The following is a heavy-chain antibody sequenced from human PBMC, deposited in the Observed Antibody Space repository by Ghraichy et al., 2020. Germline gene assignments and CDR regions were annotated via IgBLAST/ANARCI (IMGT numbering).Heavy chain of an antibody. D-gene: IGHD6-19*01. J-gene: IGHJ4*02. Sequence: ASVKVSCKASGYTFTSYYMHWVRQAPGQGLEWMGWINPNSGGTNYAQKFQGRVTMTRDTSISTAYMELSRLRSDDTAVYYCARDGIAVAGTTEWGQGTLVTVSS. CDR1: GYTFTSYY. CDR3: ARDGIAVAGTTE. V-gene: IGHV1-2*02. CDR2: INPNSGGT.